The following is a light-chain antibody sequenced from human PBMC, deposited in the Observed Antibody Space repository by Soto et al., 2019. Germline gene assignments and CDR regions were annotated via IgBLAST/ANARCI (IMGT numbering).Light chain of an antibody. CDR3: QQYDNLPTYT. J-gene: IGKJ2*01. Sequence: DIQMTQSPSSLSASVGDRVTITCQASQDISNYLNWYQQKPGKAPKLLIYRASNLETGVPSRFSGSGSGTDFTVTISSLQPEDFATYYCQQYDNLPTYTFGQGTKVDIK. CDR2: RAS. V-gene: IGKV1-33*01. CDR1: QDISNY.